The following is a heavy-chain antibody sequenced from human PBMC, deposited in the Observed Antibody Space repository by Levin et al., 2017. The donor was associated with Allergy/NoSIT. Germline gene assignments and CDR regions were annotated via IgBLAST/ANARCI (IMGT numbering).Heavy chain of an antibody. CDR2: ISWNSGSI. V-gene: IGHV3-9*01. Sequence: LSLTCAASGFTFDDYAMHWVRQAPGKGLEWVSGISWNSGSIGYADSVKGRFTISRDNAKNSLYLQMNSLRAEDTALYYCAKSYDSSGDDAFDIWGQGTMVTVSS. CDR1: GFTFDDYA. D-gene: IGHD3-22*01. J-gene: IGHJ3*02. CDR3: AKSYDSSGDDAFDI.